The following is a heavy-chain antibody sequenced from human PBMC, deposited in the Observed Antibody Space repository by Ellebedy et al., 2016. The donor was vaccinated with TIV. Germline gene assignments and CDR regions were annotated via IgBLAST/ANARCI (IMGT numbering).Heavy chain of an antibody. CDR1: GYSFATYW. CDR3: ARLESGWYLPRYFDL. D-gene: IGHD6-19*01. V-gene: IGHV5-51*01. CDR2: IYPDDSDT. J-gene: IGHJ2*01. Sequence: GESLKISXKGSGYSFATYWIGWVRQMPGKGLEWMGIIYPDDSDTRYSPSFQGQVTISADKSLSTAYLQWSSLKASYTAMYYCARLESGWYLPRYFDLWGRGTLVTVSS.